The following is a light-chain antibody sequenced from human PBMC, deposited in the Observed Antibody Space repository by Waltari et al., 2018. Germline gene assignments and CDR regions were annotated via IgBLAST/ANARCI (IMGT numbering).Light chain of an antibody. CDR1: QNIDAS. V-gene: IGKV3-15*01. J-gene: IGKJ4*01. Sequence: EIVMTQSPETLSVSPGQRVTLSCRASQNIDASLAWHQQRPGQAPGVLISGASDRVTGIPDRFSGGGSGTEFTLTISSLQSEDVAIYYCQQFHTWPLTFGGGTKVEIK. CDR3: QQFHTWPLT. CDR2: GAS.